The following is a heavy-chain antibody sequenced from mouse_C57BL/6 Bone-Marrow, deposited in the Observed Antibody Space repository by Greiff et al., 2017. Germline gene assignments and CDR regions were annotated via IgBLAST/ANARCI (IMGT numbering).Heavy chain of an antibody. Sequence: EVNLVESGGGLVQPGGSLKLSCAASGFTFSDYYMYWVRQTPEKRLEWVAYISNGGGSTYYPDTVKGRFTISRDNAKNTLYLQMSRLKSEDTAMYYCARHGVTPYWGQGTLVTVSA. J-gene: IGHJ3*01. CDR3: ARHGVTPY. CDR2: ISNGGGST. CDR1: GFTFSDYY. V-gene: IGHV5-12*01. D-gene: IGHD2-1*01.